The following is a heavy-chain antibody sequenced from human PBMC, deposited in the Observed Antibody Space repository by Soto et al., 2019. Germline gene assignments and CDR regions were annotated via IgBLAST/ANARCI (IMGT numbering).Heavy chain of an antibody. CDR1: GYTLTELS. V-gene: IGHV1-24*01. CDR3: ATDPFPYCSGGSCYSFLRDY. CDR2: FDPEDGET. Sequence: ASVKVSCKVSGYTLTELSMHWVRQAPGKGLEWMGGFDPEDGETIYAQKFQGRVTMTEDTSTDTAYMELSSLRSEDTAVYYCATDPFPYCSGGSCYSFLRDYWGQGTLVTVSS. J-gene: IGHJ4*02. D-gene: IGHD2-15*01.